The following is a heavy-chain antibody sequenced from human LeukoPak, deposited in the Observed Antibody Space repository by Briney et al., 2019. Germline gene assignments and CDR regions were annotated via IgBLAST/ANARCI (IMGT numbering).Heavy chain of an antibody. D-gene: IGHD6-19*01. CDR3: ARGRLARSPYFDY. J-gene: IGHJ4*02. CDR1: GGSFSGYY. V-gene: IGHV4-34*01. Sequence: SETLSLTCAVYGGSFSGYYWSWIRQPPGKGLEWIGEINHSGSTNYNPSLRSRVTISVDTSKNQFSLKLSSVTAADTAVYYCARGRLARSPYFDYWGQGTLVTVSS. CDR2: INHSGST.